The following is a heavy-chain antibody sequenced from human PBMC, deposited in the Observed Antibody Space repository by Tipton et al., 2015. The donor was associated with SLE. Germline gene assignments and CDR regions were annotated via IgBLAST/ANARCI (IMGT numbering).Heavy chain of an antibody. CDR2: ISTSSGTT. J-gene: IGHJ4*02. V-gene: IGHV3-23*01. CDR1: GSTFNSYA. Sequence: SLRLSCAASGSTFNSYAMSWVRQAPGKGLEWVSVISTSSGTTYYADSVKGRFTISRDNSKNTLYLQMNALRAEDTAVYYCAKRVGLSSSWYCFDYWGQGTLVTVSS. D-gene: IGHD6-13*01. CDR3: AKRVGLSSSWYCFDY.